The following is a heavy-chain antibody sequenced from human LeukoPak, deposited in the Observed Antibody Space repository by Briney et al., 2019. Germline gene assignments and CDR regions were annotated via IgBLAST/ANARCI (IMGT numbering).Heavy chain of an antibody. CDR2: IRFDGSNE. J-gene: IGHJ6*03. Sequence: AGGSLRLSCAASGFTFSSYGMHWVRQAPGKGLEWVAFIRFDGSNENYADSVKGRFTISRDTSKNTLYLQMNSLRAEDTAVYYCAKRGGYYYYMDVWGKGTTVTVSS. V-gene: IGHV3-30*02. CDR1: GFTFSSYG. CDR3: AKRGGYYYYMDV. D-gene: IGHD3-10*01.